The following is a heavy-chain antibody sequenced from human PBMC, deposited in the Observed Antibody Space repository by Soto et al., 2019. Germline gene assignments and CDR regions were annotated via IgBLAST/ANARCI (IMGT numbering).Heavy chain of an antibody. Sequence: QVQLVQSGAEVKKPGASVKVSCKASGYTFTSYGISWVRQAPGQGLEWMGWISAYNGNTNYAQKLQGRVTMTTDTSTSIAYMELRSLRSVETAVYYCARDTGYSSGWYEYFDFWVQGTLVTV. CDR3: ARDTGYSSGWYEYFDF. CDR1: GYTFTSYG. V-gene: IGHV1-18*01. CDR2: ISAYNGNT. J-gene: IGHJ4*02. D-gene: IGHD6-19*01.